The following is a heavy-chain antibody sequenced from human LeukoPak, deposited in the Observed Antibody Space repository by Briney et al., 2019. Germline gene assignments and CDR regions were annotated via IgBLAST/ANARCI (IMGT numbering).Heavy chain of an antibody. V-gene: IGHV3-30*18. CDR3: AKVRGPLYYYAVDA. CDR1: GFMFTNCA. Sequence: PAGSLRLSCAVSGFMFTNCAFHWVRQAPGKGPEWVATVSYDGKYEFYSDSVKGRFSISRNDSHNTVYLEMNSLRPEDSAVFYCAKVRGPLYYYAVDAWGQGTKVTVSS. J-gene: IGHJ6*02. D-gene: IGHD1-14*01. CDR2: VSYDGKYE.